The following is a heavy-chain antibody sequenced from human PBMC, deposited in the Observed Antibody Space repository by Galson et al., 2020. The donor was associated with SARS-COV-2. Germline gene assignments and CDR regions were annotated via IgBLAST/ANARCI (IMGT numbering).Heavy chain of an antibody. Sequence: VKVSCKASGGTFSSYAISWVRQAPGQGLEWMGGIIPIFGTANYAQKFQGRVTITTDESTSTAYMELSSLRSEDTAVYYCAGGGWVKNPGQNYYYYYMDVWGKGTTVTVSS. V-gene: IGHV1-69*05. CDR2: IIPIFGTA. D-gene: IGHD1-26*01. CDR1: GGTFSSYA. J-gene: IGHJ6*03. CDR3: AGGGWVKNPGQNYYYYYMDV.